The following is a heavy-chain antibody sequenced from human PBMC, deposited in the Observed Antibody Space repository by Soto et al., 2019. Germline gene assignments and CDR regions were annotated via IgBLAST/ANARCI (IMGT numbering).Heavy chain of an antibody. J-gene: IGHJ5*02. CDR1: GFTFSSYS. V-gene: IGHV3-48*01. CDR3: ARHPERIAEIGWFDP. CDR2: ISSSSSTI. Sequence: EVQLVASGGGLVQPGGSLRLSCAASGFTFSSYSMNWVRQAPGKGLEWVSYISSSSSTIYYADSVKGRFTISRDNAKNSPYLQMTSLRAEDTAVYYCARHPERIAEIGWFDPWGQGTLVTVSS. D-gene: IGHD6-13*01.